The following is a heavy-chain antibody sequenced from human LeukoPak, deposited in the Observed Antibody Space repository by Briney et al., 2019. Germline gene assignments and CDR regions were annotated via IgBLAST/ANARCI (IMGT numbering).Heavy chain of an antibody. CDR2: IIPILGIA. D-gene: IGHD5-24*01. J-gene: IGHJ6*02. V-gene: IGHV1-69*04. CDR1: GGTFSSYA. CDR3: AREDVEMATIRGYYGMDV. Sequence: SVRVSCKASGGTFSSYAISWVRQAPGQGLEWMGRIIPILGIANYAQKFQGRVTITADKSTSTAYMELSSLRSEDTAVYYCAREDVEMATIRGYYGMDVWGQGTTVTVSS.